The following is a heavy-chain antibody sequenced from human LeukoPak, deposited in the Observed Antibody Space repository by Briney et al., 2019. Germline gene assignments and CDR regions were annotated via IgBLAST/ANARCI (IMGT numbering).Heavy chain of an antibody. V-gene: IGHV3-48*03. D-gene: IGHD2-15*01. Sequence: GGSLRLSCAASGFTFSSYEMNWVRQAPGKGLEWVSYISSSGSTIYYADSVKGRFTISRDNAKNSLYLQMNSLRAEDTAVYYCARDGYCSGGSCYYYGMDVWGQGTTVTVSS. CDR3: ARDGYCSGGSCYYYGMDV. CDR2: ISSSGSTI. J-gene: IGHJ6*02. CDR1: GFTFSSYE.